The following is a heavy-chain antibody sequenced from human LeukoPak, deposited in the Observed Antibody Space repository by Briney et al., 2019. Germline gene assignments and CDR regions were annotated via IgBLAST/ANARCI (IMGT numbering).Heavy chain of an antibody. D-gene: IGHD6-13*01. CDR2: ISWNSGSI. CDR3: AKGSYSATWYYFDY. CDR1: GFTFDDYA. V-gene: IGHV3-9*01. Sequence: PGRSLRLSCAASGFTFDDYAMHWVRQAPGKGLEWVSGISWNSGSIGYADSVKGRFTISRDNAKNSLYLQMNSLRAEDTALYYCAKGSYSATWYYFDYWGQGTLVTVPS. J-gene: IGHJ4*02.